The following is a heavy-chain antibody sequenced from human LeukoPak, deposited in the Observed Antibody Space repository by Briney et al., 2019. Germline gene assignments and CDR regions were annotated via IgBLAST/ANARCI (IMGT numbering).Heavy chain of an antibody. CDR3: ARGYCSSTSCPKAYYFDY. CDR1: GFTFDDYA. D-gene: IGHD2-2*01. CDR2: ISWNSGSI. V-gene: IGHV3-9*01. J-gene: IGHJ4*02. Sequence: GGSLRLSCAASGFTFDDYAMHWVRQAPGKGLEWVSGISWNSGSIGYADSVKGRFTISRDNAKDSLYLQMNSLRADDTAVYYCARGYCSSTSCPKAYYFDYWGQGTLVTVSS.